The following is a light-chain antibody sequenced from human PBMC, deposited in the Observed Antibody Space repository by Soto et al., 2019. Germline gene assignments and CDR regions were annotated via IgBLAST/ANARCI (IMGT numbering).Light chain of an antibody. Sequence: DIQMTQSPSSLSASVGDRVTITCRASQSISSYLNWYQQKPGNAPKLLIYAASSLQSGVPSRFSGSGSGTDFTLTISSLQPEDFATYYCQQSYSTPWTFGQGTKV. CDR3: QQSYSTPWT. CDR2: AAS. J-gene: IGKJ1*01. CDR1: QSISSY. V-gene: IGKV1-39*01.